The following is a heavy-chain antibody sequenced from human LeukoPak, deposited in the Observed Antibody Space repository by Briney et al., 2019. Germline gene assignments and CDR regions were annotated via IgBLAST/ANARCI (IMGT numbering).Heavy chain of an antibody. CDR1: GGSISSYY. D-gene: IGHD6-13*01. Sequence: SETLSLPCTVSGGSISSYYWSWIRQPPGKGLEWIGYIYYSGSTNYNPSLRSRVTMSLDTSKTQFSLKLSSVTAADTAVYYCARRGQGGYSSTWYFDYWGQGTLVTVSS. V-gene: IGHV4-59*08. J-gene: IGHJ4*02. CDR3: ARRGQGGYSSTWYFDY. CDR2: IYYSGST.